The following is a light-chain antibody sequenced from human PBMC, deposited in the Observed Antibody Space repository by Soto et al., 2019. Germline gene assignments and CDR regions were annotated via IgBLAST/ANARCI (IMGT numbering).Light chain of an antibody. CDR2: DDN. CDR3: GSWDSSLSAYV. CDR1: SYNLGGNS. Sequence: QSVMTQPPSVSAAPGQKVTISCSGSSYNLGGNSVSWYQQLPGTAPKLLIYDDNKRPSGIPDRFSGSKSGTSATLGITGLQTGDEADYYCGSWDSSLSAYVFGTGTKLTVL. V-gene: IGLV1-51*01. J-gene: IGLJ1*01.